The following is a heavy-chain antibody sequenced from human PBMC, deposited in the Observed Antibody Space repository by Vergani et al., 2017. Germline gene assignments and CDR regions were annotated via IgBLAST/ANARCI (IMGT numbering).Heavy chain of an antibody. CDR1: GFTFSSYG. V-gene: IGHV3-30*02. CDR3: AKTHTGGIAVAEKN. Sequence: QVQLVESGGGVVQPGGSLRLSCAASGFTFSSYGMHWVRQAPGKGLEWVAFIRYDGSNKYYADSVKGRFTISRDNYKNTLDLQMNSLRAEDTAVYYCAKTHTGGIAVAEKNWGQGTLVTVSS. D-gene: IGHD6-19*01. J-gene: IGHJ4*02. CDR2: IRYDGSNK.